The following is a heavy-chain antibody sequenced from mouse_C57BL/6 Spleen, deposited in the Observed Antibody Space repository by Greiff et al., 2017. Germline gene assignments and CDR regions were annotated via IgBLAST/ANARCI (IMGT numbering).Heavy chain of an antibody. CDR1: GYTFTSYG. V-gene: IGHV1-81*01. CDR2: IYPRSGNT. D-gene: IGHD1-1*01. Sequence: VKLMESGAELARPGASVKLSCKASGYTFTSYGISWVKQRTGQGLEWIGEIYPRSGNTYYNEKFKGKATLTADKSSSTAYMELRSLTSEDSAVYCCARLYGSSYYAMDYWGQGTSVTVSS. J-gene: IGHJ4*01. CDR3: ARLYGSSYYAMDY.